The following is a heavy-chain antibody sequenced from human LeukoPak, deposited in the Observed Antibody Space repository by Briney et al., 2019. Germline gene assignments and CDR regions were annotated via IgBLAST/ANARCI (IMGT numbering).Heavy chain of an antibody. CDR3: ARDLWQQMIQGYDY. J-gene: IGHJ4*02. CDR2: LWNDGSYK. D-gene: IGHD6-13*01. V-gene: IGHV3-33*01. Sequence: GGSLRLSCAASGFTFTTYGMHWVRQAPGKGLEWVAVLWNDGSYKHYADSVKGRFTISRDDSKNTIYLQMNSLRAEDTAVYYCARDLWQQMIQGYDYWGQGTLVTVSS. CDR1: GFTFTTYG.